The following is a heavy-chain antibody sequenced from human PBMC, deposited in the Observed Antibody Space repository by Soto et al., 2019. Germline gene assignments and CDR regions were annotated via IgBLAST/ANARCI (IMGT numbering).Heavy chain of an antibody. CDR3: ARLFYYDSSGYPGPDYYYYGMDV. Sequence: GASVKVSCKASGGTFSSSSISWVRQAPGQGLEWMGGIIPIFGTANYAQKFQGRVTITADESTSTAYMELSSLRSEDTAVYYCARLFYYDSSGYPGPDYYYYGMDVWGQGTTVTVSS. CDR1: GGTFSSSS. CDR2: IIPIFGTA. V-gene: IGHV1-69*13. J-gene: IGHJ6*02. D-gene: IGHD3-22*01.